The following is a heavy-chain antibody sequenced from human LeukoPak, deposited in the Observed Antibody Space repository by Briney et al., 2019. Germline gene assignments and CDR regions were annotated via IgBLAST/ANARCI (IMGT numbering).Heavy chain of an antibody. CDR3: AKDHRVYDNSAFLDS. D-gene: IGHD3-22*01. CDR1: GFTFSNYG. J-gene: IGHJ4*02. Sequence: PGGSLRLSCAASGFTFSNYGMYWVRQAPGKGLEWVTFIPFDESNKYYADSVKGRFTISRDNSKNTLYLQMNSLRAEDTAVYYCAKDHRVYDNSAFLDSWGQGTLVTVSS. V-gene: IGHV3-30*02. CDR2: IPFDESNK.